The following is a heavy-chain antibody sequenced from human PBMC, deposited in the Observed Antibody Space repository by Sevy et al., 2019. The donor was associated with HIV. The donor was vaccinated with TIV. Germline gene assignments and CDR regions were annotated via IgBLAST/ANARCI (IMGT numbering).Heavy chain of an antibody. CDR1: GGSFSGYY. J-gene: IGHJ3*02. V-gene: IGHV4-34*01. Sequence: SETLSFTCAVYGGSFSGYYWSWIRQPPGKGLEWIGEINHSGSTNYNPSLKSRVTISVDTSKNQFSLKLSSVTAADTAVYYCARGEYSSSRPPFDIWGQGTMVTVSS. CDR2: INHSGST. D-gene: IGHD6-13*01. CDR3: ARGEYSSSRPPFDI.